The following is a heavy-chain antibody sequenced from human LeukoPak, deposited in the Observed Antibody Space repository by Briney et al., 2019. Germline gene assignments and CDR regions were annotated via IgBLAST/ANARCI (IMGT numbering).Heavy chain of an antibody. CDR2: ISGSGGST. J-gene: IGHJ5*02. D-gene: IGHD2-15*01. CDR1: GFTFSSHA. V-gene: IGHV3-23*01. CDR3: AKVEPRDIVVVVAANNWFDP. Sequence: GGSLRLSGAASGFTFSSHAMSWVRQAPGKGLEWVSAISGSGGSTYYADSVKGRFTISRDNSKNTLYLQMNSLRAEDTAVYYCAKVEPRDIVVVVAANNWFDPWGQGTLVTVSS.